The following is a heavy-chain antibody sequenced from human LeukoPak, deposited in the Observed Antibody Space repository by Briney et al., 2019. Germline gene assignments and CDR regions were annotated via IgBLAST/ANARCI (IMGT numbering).Heavy chain of an antibody. Sequence: GGSLRLSCAASGFTFSSYEMNWVRQAPGKGLEWVSYISSSGSTIYYADSVKGRFTISRDNAKNSLYLQMNSLRAEDTAVYYCAREKYYYDSSGYYRCFDPWGQGTLVTVPT. V-gene: IGHV3-48*03. J-gene: IGHJ5*02. CDR1: GFTFSSYE. CDR3: AREKYYYDSSGYYRCFDP. CDR2: ISSSGSTI. D-gene: IGHD3-22*01.